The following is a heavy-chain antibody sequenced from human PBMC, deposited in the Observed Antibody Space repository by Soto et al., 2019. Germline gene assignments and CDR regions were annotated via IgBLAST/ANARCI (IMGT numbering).Heavy chain of an antibody. CDR3: AKDPVVRGVITAFDI. J-gene: IGHJ3*02. V-gene: IGHV3-23*01. Sequence: GRSLRLSCAASGFTFSSYAMSWVRQAPGKGLEWVSAISGSGGSTYYADSVKGRFTISRDNSKNTLYLQMNSLRAEDTAVYYCAKDPVVRGVITAFDIWGQGTMVTVSS. CDR1: GFTFSSYA. D-gene: IGHD3-10*01. CDR2: ISGSGGST.